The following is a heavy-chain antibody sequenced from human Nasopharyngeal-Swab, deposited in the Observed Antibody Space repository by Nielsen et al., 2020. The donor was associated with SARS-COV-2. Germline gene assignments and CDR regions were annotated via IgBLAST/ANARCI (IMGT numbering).Heavy chain of an antibody. Sequence: IRQPPGKGLEWVSYISSSGSTIYYADSVKGRFTISRDNAKNPLYLQMNSLRAEDTAVYYCARASRFGGRMDVWGKGTTVTVSS. D-gene: IGHD3-10*01. J-gene: IGHJ6*04. V-gene: IGHV3-11*01. CDR3: ARASRFGGRMDV. CDR2: ISSSGSTI.